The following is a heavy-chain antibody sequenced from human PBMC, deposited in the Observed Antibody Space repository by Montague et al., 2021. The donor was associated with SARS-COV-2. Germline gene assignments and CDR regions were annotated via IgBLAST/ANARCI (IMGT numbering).Heavy chain of an antibody. D-gene: IGHD3-10*01. CDR3: AREGSGRGYYYYGMDV. Sequence: SETLSLTCTVSGGSISSYYWCWIRQPPGKGLEWIGYIYYSGSTNYNPPLKSRVTISVDTSTDQLSLKLSSVTAADTAAYYCAREGSGRGYYYYGMDVWGQGTTVTVSS. CDR1: GGSISSYY. V-gene: IGHV4-59*01. CDR2: IYYSGST. J-gene: IGHJ6*02.